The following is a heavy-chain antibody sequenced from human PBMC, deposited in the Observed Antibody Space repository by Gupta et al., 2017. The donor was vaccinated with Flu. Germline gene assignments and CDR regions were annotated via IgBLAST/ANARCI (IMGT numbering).Heavy chain of an antibody. CDR3: ARGPNFDT. V-gene: IGHV3-66*02. Sequence: EQVVESGGALVQPGGSLTPSCAASGFSVGGNVMGWVRQAPGRGLECVSLTYTGGNTLYADSVKGRFAISRDNSKNTMSLQMNSLRPEDTAGYYCARGPNFDTWGRGTMVTVSS. CDR2: TYTGGNT. J-gene: IGHJ3*02. CDR1: GFSVGGNV.